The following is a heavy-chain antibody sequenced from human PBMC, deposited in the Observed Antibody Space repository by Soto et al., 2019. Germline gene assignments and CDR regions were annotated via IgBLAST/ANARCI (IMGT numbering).Heavy chain of an antibody. CDR2: INNNGESNK. Sequence: GGSLRLSCAASGFTFSTYGMSWVRQAPGKGLEWVSTINNNGESNKYYADSVKGRFTSSRDNSKNTLYLQMNSLRAEDTAVYYCARDVVIGVYFSYGMDVWGQGTKVTVSS. J-gene: IGHJ6*02. D-gene: IGHD3-22*01. CDR3: ARDVVIGVYFSYGMDV. CDR1: GFTFSTYG. V-gene: IGHV3-30*03.